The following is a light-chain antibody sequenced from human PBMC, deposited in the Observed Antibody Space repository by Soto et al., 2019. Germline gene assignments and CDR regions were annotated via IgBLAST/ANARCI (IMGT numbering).Light chain of an antibody. J-gene: IGKJ1*01. V-gene: IGKV3-20*01. CDR1: QSVSNNY. CDR3: QQYGSSGT. CDR2: GAS. Sequence: EIVLTQSPGTLSLSPGERATLSCRASQSVSNNYLAWYQQKPGQAPRLLIYGASNRATGIPDRFSGSGSGTDFTLTIRRVEHEDFAVYYCQQYGSSGTFGQGTKVDIK.